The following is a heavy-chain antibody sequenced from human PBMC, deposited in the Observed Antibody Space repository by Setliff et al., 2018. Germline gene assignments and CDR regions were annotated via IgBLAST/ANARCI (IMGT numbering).Heavy chain of an antibody. V-gene: IGHV4-39*07. D-gene: IGHD6-19*01. Sequence: KTSETLSLTCTVSGGSISSSSYYWGWIRQPPGKGLEWIGSIYYSGSTYYNPSLKSRVTISVDTSKNQFSLKLSSVTAADTAVYYCAKNTEWLGDSYDAFDSWGQGTMVTVSS. CDR3: AKNTEWLGDSYDAFDS. CDR1: GGSISSSSYY. CDR2: IYYSGST. J-gene: IGHJ3*02.